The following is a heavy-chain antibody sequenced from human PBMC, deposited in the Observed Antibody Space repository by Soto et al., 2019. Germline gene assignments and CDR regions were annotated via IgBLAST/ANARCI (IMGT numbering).Heavy chain of an antibody. Sequence: GGSLRLSCAASGFTFSSYGMHWVRQAPGKGLEWVAIISYDGSNKYYADSVKGRFTISRDNSKNTLYLQMNSLRAEDTAVYYCAKGGSGSSEYYYYYYGMDVWGQGTTVTVSS. J-gene: IGHJ6*02. D-gene: IGHD1-26*01. V-gene: IGHV3-30*18. CDR1: GFTFSSYG. CDR2: ISYDGSNK. CDR3: AKGGSGSSEYYYYYYGMDV.